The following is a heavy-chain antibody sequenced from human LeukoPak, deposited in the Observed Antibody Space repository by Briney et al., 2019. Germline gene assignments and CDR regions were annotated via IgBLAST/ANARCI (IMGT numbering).Heavy chain of an antibody. Sequence: GRSLRLSCAASGFTFSSYGMHWVRQAPGKGLEWVAVISYDGSNKYYADSVKGRFTISRDNSKNTLYLQMNSLRAEDTAVYYCASPYYDSSGYKVFLGYWGQGTLVTVSS. CDR3: ASPYYDSSGYKVFLGY. CDR1: GFTFSSYG. CDR2: ISYDGSNK. V-gene: IGHV3-30*03. D-gene: IGHD3-22*01. J-gene: IGHJ4*02.